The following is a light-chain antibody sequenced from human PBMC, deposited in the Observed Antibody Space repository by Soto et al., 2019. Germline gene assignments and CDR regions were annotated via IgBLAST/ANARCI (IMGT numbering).Light chain of an antibody. CDR2: SGS. CDR3: MQALQTPVT. CDR1: QSLLHSDGYNY. V-gene: IGKV2-28*01. J-gene: IGKJ4*01. Sequence: DIVLTQSSLSLPVTPGEPASISCRSSQSLLHSDGYNYLDWYLQKPGQSPQLLIYSGSHRASGVPDRFSGSGSGTDVTLKISRVEAEDVGIYYCMQALQTPVTFGGGTKVEIK.